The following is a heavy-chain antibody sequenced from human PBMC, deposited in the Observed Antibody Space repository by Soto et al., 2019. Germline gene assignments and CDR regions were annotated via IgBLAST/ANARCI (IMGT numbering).Heavy chain of an antibody. CDR3: AKDHDRTAGY. Sequence: GGSLRLSCAASGFTFSSYGMHWVRQAPGKGLEWVAVISYDGSNKYYADSVKGRFTISRDYSKNTLYLQMNSLRAEDTAVYYCAKDHDRTAGYWGQGTLVTVSS. CDR2: ISYDGSNK. CDR1: GFTFSSYG. V-gene: IGHV3-30*18. J-gene: IGHJ4*02.